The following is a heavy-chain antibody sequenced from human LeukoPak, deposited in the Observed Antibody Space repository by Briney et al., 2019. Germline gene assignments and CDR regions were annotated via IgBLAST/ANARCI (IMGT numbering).Heavy chain of an antibody. V-gene: IGHV3-7*03. D-gene: IGHD3-22*01. Sequence: GGSLRLSCAASGFTFSSYWMSWVRQAPGKGLEWVANIKQDGSEKYYVDSVKGRFTISRDNSKNTVYLQMSSLRAEDTAMYYCAKHSHDGSAPYYEVQLDYWGQGTLVTVSS. CDR1: GFTFSSYW. CDR2: IKQDGSEK. J-gene: IGHJ4*02. CDR3: AKHSHDGSAPYYEVQLDY.